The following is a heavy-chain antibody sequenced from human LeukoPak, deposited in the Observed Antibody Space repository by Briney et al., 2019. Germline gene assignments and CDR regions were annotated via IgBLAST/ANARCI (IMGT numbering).Heavy chain of an antibody. CDR2: ISRYNGNT. V-gene: IGHV1-18*01. D-gene: IGHD6-19*01. CDR3: ARAGPGSGWYFDY. J-gene: IGHJ4*02. CDR1: GYDFTSVG. Sequence: ASVKVSCKASGYDFTSVGITWVRRAPGQGLEWIGWISRYNGNTRYAQKFQGRVAMTTDTSTTTAYMELRGLRFNDTAVYYCARAGPGSGWYFDYWGQGTLVTVSS.